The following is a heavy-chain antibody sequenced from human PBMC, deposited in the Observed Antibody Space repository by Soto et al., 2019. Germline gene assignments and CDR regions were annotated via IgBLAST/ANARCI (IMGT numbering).Heavy chain of an antibody. CDR3: ASCCSSGYYYHAFDI. CDR2: INPSGGST. V-gene: IGHV1-46*01. CDR1: GYTFTSYY. J-gene: IGHJ3*02. D-gene: IGHD3-22*01. Sequence: QVQLVQPGAEMKKPGASVKVSCKASGYTFTSYYMHWVRQAPGQGLEWMGIINPSGGSTSYAQKFQGRVTMTRDTSTSTVYMELSSLRSEDTAVYYCASCCSSGYYYHAFDIWGQGTMVTVSS.